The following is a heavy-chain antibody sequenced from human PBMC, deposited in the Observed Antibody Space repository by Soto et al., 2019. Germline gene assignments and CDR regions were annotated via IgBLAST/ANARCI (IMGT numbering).Heavy chain of an antibody. CDR2: IIPIFGRP. Sequence: QVQLVQSGTEVKKPGSSVKVSCKASGGTFSTLAVSWVRQAPGQGLEWMGGIIPIFGRPVYAQKFQGRVTITADESTSIVSMELSSLSSADTAVYYWARAPYEEDAVPEPNYCDSGGQGTLVTVSS. D-gene: IGHD5-12*01. V-gene: IGHV1-69*01. J-gene: IGHJ4*02. CDR1: GGTFSTLA. CDR3: ARAPYEEDAVPEPNYCDS.